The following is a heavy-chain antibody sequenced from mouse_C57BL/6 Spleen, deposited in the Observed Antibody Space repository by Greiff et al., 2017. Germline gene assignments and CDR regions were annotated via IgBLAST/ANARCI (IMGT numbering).Heavy chain of an antibody. Sequence: VQLQQSGAELVRPGTSVKVSCKASGYAFTNYLIEWVKQRPGQGLEWIGVINPGSGGTNYNEKFKGKATLTADKSSSTAYMQLSSLTSEDSAVYFCARRVVATPYYARDYWGQGTSVTVSS. D-gene: IGHD1-1*01. CDR1: GYAFTNYL. J-gene: IGHJ4*01. V-gene: IGHV1-54*01. CDR3: ARRVVATPYYARDY. CDR2: INPGSGGT.